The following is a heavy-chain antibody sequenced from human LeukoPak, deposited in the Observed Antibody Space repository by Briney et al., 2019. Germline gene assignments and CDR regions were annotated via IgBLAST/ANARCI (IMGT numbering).Heavy chain of an antibody. CDR2: IKSKTDGGTT. J-gene: IGHJ4*02. CDR3: TTEGRYCGGDCYWNY. D-gene: IGHD2-21*02. Sequence: GGPLRLSCAASGFTFSNAWMSWVCQAPGKGLEWVGRIKSKTDGGTTDYAAPVKGRFTISRDDSKNTLYLQMNSLKTEDTAVYYCTTEGRYCGGDCYWNYWGQGTLVTVSS. V-gene: IGHV3-15*01. CDR1: GFTFSNAW.